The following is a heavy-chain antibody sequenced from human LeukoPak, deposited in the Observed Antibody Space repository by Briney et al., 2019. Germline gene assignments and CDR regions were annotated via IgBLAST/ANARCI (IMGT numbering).Heavy chain of an antibody. Sequence: ASVKLSCTASGYTFTGYYMHWVRQAPGQGLEWMGWINPNSGGTNYAQKFQGRVTMTRDTSISTAYMELSRLRSDDTAVYYCARERYYYGSGRTSYYFDYWGQGTLVTVSS. J-gene: IGHJ4*02. CDR1: GYTFTGYY. V-gene: IGHV1-2*02. CDR2: INPNSGGT. CDR3: ARERYYYGSGRTSYYFDY. D-gene: IGHD3-10*01.